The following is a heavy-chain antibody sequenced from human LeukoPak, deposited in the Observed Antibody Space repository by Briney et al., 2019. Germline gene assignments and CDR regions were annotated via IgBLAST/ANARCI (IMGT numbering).Heavy chain of an antibody. V-gene: IGHV3-23*01. CDR1: GFTLSSYA. CDR2: SGGSGGRT. J-gene: IGHJ4*02. CDR3: AQEHFDTSGYYSRFDN. Sequence: QAGGSLRLSCAASGFTLSSYAMSWVRQAPGKGLEWVASSGGSGGRTHYADSVKGRFTISRDNSQNTVYLHMNSLRADDTAVYYCAQEHFDTSGYYSRFDNWGQGILVTVSS. D-gene: IGHD3-22*01.